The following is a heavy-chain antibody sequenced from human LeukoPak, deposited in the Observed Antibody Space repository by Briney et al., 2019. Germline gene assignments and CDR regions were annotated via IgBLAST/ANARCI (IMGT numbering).Heavy chain of an antibody. CDR2: ISANNGEI. CDR3: ARDRGTYYDFWSGYHY. Sequence: GASVKVSCKASGYTFTNYGISWVRQAPGQGLEWMSWISANNGEIRYAQNFQGRVTMTTDTSTTTAYMELRSLRSDDTAVYYCARDRGTYYDFWSGYHYWGQGTLVTVSS. D-gene: IGHD3-3*01. CDR1: GYTFTNYG. V-gene: IGHV1-18*04. J-gene: IGHJ4*02.